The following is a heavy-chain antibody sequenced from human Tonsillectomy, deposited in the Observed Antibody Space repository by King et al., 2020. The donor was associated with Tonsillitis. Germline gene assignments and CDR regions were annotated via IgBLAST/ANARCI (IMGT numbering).Heavy chain of an antibody. D-gene: IGHD3-3*01. J-gene: IGHJ5*02. CDR3: VWGYDFSRGYSNWFDP. Sequence: QLVESGGGLVQPGGSLRLSCSASGFTFNGFAVHWVRQAPGKGLEHLASIIFNGGTTFYADSVKGRFTISRGNSENTLYLQMSSLKPEDTAVYHCVWGYDFSRGYSNWFDPGGQGTLVTVSS. CDR1: GFTFNGFA. CDR2: IIFNGGTT. V-gene: IGHV3-64D*08.